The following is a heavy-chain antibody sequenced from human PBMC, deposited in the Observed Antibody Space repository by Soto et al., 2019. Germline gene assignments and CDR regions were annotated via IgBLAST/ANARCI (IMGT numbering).Heavy chain of an antibody. CDR3: ARAAVGAYYYGMDV. J-gene: IGHJ6*02. V-gene: IGHV4-31*01. CDR1: GGSISSGGYY. D-gene: IGHD6-19*01. CDR2: IYYSGST. Sequence: PSETLSLTFTVSGGSISSGGYYWSWIRQHPGKGLEWIGYIYYSGSTYYHPSLKSTVTISADTSKNQFSLKLSSVTAADTAVYYCARAAVGAYYYGMDVWGQGPTATVSS.